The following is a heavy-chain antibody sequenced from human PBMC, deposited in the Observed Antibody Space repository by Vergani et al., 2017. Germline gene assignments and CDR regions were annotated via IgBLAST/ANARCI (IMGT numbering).Heavy chain of an antibody. CDR2: INPNSGGT. V-gene: IGHV1-2*02. D-gene: IGHD6-6*01. CDR1: GYTFTGYY. CDR3: ASSIAARLDEYYYGMDG. J-gene: IGHJ6*02. Sequence: QVQLVQSGAEVKKPGASVKVSCKASGYTFTGYYMHWVRQAPGQGLEWMGWINPNSGGTNYAQKFQGRVTMTRDTSISAAYMELSRLRSDDTAVYYCASSIAARLDEYYYGMDGWGQGTTVTVSS.